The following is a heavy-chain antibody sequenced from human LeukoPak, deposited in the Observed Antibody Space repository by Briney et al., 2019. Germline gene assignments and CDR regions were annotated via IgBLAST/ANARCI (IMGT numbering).Heavy chain of an antibody. V-gene: IGHV1-2*02. Sequence: GASVKVSCKASGYTFTGYYMHWVRQAPGQGLEWMGWINPNSGGTNYAQKFRGRVTMTRDTSIGTAYMELSSLRSDDTAVYYCVRLGTVEHQLVRTGYWGQGTLVTVSS. J-gene: IGHJ4*02. CDR2: INPNSGGT. D-gene: IGHD6-13*01. CDR3: VRLGTVEHQLVRTGY. CDR1: GYTFTGYY.